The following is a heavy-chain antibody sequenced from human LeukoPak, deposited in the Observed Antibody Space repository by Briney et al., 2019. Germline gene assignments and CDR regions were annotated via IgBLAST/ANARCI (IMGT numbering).Heavy chain of an antibody. V-gene: IGHV1-58*01. D-gene: IGHD4-17*01. J-gene: IGHJ4*02. Sequence: ASVKVSCKASGFTFSNSAVQWVRQARGQRLEWIGWIVVGSGNTNYAQKFQERVTITRDMSTSTAYMELSSLRSEDTAVYYCASYGRDFDYWGQGTLVTVSS. CDR3: ASYGRDFDY. CDR1: GFTFSNSA. CDR2: IVVGSGNT.